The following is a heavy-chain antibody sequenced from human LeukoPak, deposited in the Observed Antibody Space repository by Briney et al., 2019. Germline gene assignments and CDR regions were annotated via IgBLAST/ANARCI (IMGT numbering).Heavy chain of an antibody. D-gene: IGHD3-10*01. CDR1: GFNFGGSP. Sequence: GGSLRLSCAASGFNFGGSPMSWVRQAPGKGLEWVGFIKKKAVGGTSEYAASVKGKFTMARDDSNGVAYLQMNSLKPEYTAMYYCTRVPPQAGGYWGQGTLVTVSS. V-gene: IGHV3-49*04. CDR2: IKKKAVGGTS. J-gene: IGHJ4*02. CDR3: TRVPPQAGGY.